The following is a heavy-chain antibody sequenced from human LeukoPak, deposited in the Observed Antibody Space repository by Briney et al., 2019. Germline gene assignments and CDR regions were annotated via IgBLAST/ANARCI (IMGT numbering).Heavy chain of an antibody. V-gene: IGHV3-48*01. CDR2: ISSSSSTI. CDR1: GFTFSSYS. Sequence: GGSLRLSCAASGFTFSSYSMNWVRQAPGKGLEWVSYISSSSSTIYYADSVKGRFTISRDNSKNTLYLQMNSLRAEDTAVYYCAKDLGPHCSGGSCCVDYWGQGTPVTVSS. CDR3: AKDLGPHCSGGSCCVDY. J-gene: IGHJ4*02. D-gene: IGHD2-15*01.